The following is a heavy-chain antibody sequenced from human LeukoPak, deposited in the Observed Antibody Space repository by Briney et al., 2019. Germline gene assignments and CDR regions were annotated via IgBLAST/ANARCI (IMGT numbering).Heavy chain of an antibody. J-gene: IGHJ4*02. CDR3: ARGVSGSGWYFDY. V-gene: IGHV4-34*01. D-gene: IGHD6-19*01. Sequence: PSETLSLTCAVYGGSFSGYYWSWIRRPPGKGLEWIGEINHSGSTNYNPSLKSRVTISVDTSKNQFSLKLSSVTAADTAVYYCARGVSGSGWYFDYWGQGTLVTVSS. CDR1: GGSFSGYY. CDR2: INHSGST.